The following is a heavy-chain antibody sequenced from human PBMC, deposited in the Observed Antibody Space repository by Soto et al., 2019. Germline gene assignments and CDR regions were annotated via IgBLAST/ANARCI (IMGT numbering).Heavy chain of an antibody. Sequence: VQLVESGGGLVQPGGSLRLSCAASGFTVSSNYMSWVRQAPGKGLEWVSVIYSGGSTYYADSVKGRFTISRDNSKNTLYLQMNSLRAEDTAVYYCARGSYYYDSSGYYYERGLDYWGQGTLVTVSS. CDR1: GFTVSSNY. D-gene: IGHD3-22*01. J-gene: IGHJ4*02. CDR3: ARGSYYYDSSGYYYERGLDY. V-gene: IGHV3-66*01. CDR2: IYSGGST.